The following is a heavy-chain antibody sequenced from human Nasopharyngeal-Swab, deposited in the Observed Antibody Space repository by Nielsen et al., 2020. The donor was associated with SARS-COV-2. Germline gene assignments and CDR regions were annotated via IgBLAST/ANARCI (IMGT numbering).Heavy chain of an antibody. J-gene: IGHJ4*02. V-gene: IGHV1-18*01. CDR2: ISAYSGNT. Sequence: GGSLRLSCKASGSTFTSYGISWVRQAPGQGLEWMGWISAYSGNTNYAQKLQGRVTMTTDTSTSTAYMELRSLRSDDTAVYYCARDVGNVAAAGSFDYWGQGTLVTVSS. CDR1: GSTFTSYG. D-gene: IGHD6-13*01. CDR3: ARDVGNVAAAGSFDY.